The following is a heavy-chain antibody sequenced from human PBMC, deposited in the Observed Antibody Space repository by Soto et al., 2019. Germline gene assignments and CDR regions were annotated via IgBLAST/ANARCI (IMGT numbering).Heavy chain of an antibody. CDR3: ARDAPDGSGYYFYFDY. D-gene: IGHD3-22*01. CDR1: GFTFSSYA. V-gene: IGHV3-30-3*01. Sequence: PGESLKISCAASGFTFSSYAMHWVRQAPGKGLEWVAVISYDGSNKYYADSVKGRFTISRDNSKNTLYLQMNSLRAEDTAVYYCARDAPDGSGYYFYFDYWGQGTLVTVSS. CDR2: ISYDGSNK. J-gene: IGHJ4*02.